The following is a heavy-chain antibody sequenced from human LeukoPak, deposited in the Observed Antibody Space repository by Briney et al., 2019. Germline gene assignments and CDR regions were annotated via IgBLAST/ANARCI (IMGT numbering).Heavy chain of an antibody. CDR2: INPNTGGT. CDR1: GYTLTSYY. CDR3: ARADYYYDSSGYYYFDY. V-gene: IGHV1-2*02. J-gene: IGHJ4*02. Sequence: ASVKVSCKASGYTLTSYYLHWVRQAPGQGREWMGWINPNTGGTDYARNLQGRVTMTRDTSISTVYMELSRLRSDDTAVYYCARADYYYDSSGYYYFDYWGQGTLVTVSS. D-gene: IGHD3-22*01.